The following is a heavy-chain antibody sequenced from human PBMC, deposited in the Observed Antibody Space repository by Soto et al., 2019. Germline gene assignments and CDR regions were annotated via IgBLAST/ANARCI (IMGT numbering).Heavy chain of an antibody. D-gene: IGHD6-19*01. Sequence: QVQLVESGGGVVQPGRSLRLSCAASGFTFSSYGMHWVRQAPGKGLEWVAVIWYDGSNKYYADSVKGRFTISRDNSKNTLYLQMNSLRAEDTALYYCAREYSSGWYRGNFDYWGQGTLVTVSS. J-gene: IGHJ4*02. V-gene: IGHV3-33*01. CDR1: GFTFSSYG. CDR3: AREYSSGWYRGNFDY. CDR2: IWYDGSNK.